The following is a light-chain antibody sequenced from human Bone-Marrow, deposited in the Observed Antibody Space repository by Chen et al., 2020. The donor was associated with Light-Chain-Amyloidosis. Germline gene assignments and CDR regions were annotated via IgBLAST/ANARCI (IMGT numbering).Light chain of an antibody. CDR1: DLTTKY. CDR3: QSADSSGTYEVI. Sequence: SYELKQPPSVSVSPGPTARITCPGDDLTTKYAYWYQQKPGQAPVLVIHRDTERPSGISERFSGSSSGTTDTLTISGVQAEDEADYHCQSADSSGTYEVIVGGGTKLTVL. CDR2: RDT. V-gene: IGLV3-25*03. J-gene: IGLJ2*01.